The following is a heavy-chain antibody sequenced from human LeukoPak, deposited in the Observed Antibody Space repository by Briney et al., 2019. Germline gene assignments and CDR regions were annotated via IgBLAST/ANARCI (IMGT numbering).Heavy chain of an antibody. J-gene: IGHJ4*02. CDR1: GGRVSSTSST. CDR2: TYYRSKWYH. Sequence: SQTLSLTCVISGGRVSSTSSTWNWIRQSPSRGLEWLGRTYYRSKWYHNYAVSVESRITINPDTSKNQFSLQLTFVTPEDTAMYYCSREDPSGYSNVWGQGTLVTVSS. V-gene: IGHV6-1*01. D-gene: IGHD6-13*01. CDR3: SREDPSGYSNV.